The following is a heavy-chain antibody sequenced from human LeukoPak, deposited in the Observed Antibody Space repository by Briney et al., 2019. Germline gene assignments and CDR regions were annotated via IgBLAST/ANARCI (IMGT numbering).Heavy chain of an antibody. CDR2: IKNKADRGTT. V-gene: IGHV3-15*01. D-gene: IGHD1-1*01. Sequence: GRSLRLSCAASGFSLSNAYINWVRQAPGEGLEWVGLIKNKADRGTTEYAAPVKDRFTVSRDDSKNTVYLQMGSLRTEDTAIYYCTREGYGTFDMWGQGTMVTVSS. J-gene: IGHJ3*02. CDR3: TREGYGTFDM. CDR1: GFSLSNAY.